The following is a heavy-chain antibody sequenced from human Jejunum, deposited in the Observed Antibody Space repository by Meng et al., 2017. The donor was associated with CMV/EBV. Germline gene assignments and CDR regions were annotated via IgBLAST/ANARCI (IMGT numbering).Heavy chain of an antibody. CDR2: ITPGRITI. CDR3: ARAPVGDTVFAY. J-gene: IGHJ4*02. CDR1: GYYSFNFA. D-gene: IGHD1-26*01. V-gene: IGHV1-3*01. Sequence: HLVHSGAQVQAPWASLKVSCNASGYYSFNFAVHWVRQAPGQRLECMGWITPGRITIQYSQTFQGIATIPSDTSANPAHILLSSLTSDDTAVYFCARAPVGDTVFAYRGQGSLVTVSS.